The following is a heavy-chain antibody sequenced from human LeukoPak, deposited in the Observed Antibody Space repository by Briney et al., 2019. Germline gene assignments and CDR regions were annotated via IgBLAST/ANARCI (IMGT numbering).Heavy chain of an antibody. CDR1: GNTFTGYY. J-gene: IGHJ5*02. Sequence: ASVKVSCKASGNTFTGYYMHWVRQAPGQGLEWMGRINPNIGGTIYAQKFQGRVTMTRDTSISTAYMELSSLRSDDTAVYYCARGYNSNWDNWFGPWGQGTLVTVSS. V-gene: IGHV1-2*06. CDR3: ARGYNSNWDNWFGP. D-gene: IGHD2/OR15-2a*01. CDR2: INPNIGGT.